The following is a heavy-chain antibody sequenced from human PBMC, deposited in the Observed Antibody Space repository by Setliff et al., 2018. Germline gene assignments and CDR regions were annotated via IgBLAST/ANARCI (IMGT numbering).Heavy chain of an antibody. CDR3: ARASRYGTIKYRGDYYMDV. D-gene: IGHD5-12*01. V-gene: IGHV7-4-1*02. Sequence: ASVKVSCKASGYTFNNYAINWVRQAPGQGLEWMGWINTDTGNPTSAQGFTGRFVFSLDTSVSTAYLQISSLKGEDTGVYYCARASRYGTIKYRGDYYMDVWGKGTTVTVS. J-gene: IGHJ6*03. CDR1: GYTFNNYA. CDR2: INTDTGNP.